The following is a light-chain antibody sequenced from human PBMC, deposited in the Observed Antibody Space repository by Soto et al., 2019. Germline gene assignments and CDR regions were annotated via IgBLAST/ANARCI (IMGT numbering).Light chain of an antibody. V-gene: IGKV1-27*01. CDR1: QGISNY. J-gene: IGKJ1*01. Sequence: DFQMTQSPSSLSASVGDRVTITCRASQGISNYLAWYQQKPGKGPKLLIYAASTLQSGVPSRFSGSGSGTDFTLTITSLQPEEVATYYCQNYNSAPWTFGQGTKVEIK. CDR2: AAS. CDR3: QNYNSAPWT.